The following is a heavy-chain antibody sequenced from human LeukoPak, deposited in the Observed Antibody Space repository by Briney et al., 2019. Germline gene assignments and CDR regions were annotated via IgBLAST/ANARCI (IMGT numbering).Heavy chain of an antibody. CDR2: ISAYNGNT. Sequence: ASVKVSCKASGYTFTSYGISWVRQAPGQGLEWMGWISAYNGNTNYAQKLQGRVTMTTDTYTSTAYMELRSLRSDDTAVYYCARHRIIVVVPAAIGVDNWFDPWGQGTLVTVSS. CDR3: ARHRIIVVVPAAIGVDNWFDP. CDR1: GYTFTSYG. V-gene: IGHV1-18*01. J-gene: IGHJ5*02. D-gene: IGHD2-2*02.